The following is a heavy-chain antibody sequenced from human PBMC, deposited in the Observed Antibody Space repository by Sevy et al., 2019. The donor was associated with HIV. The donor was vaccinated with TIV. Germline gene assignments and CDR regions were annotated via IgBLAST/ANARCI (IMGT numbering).Heavy chain of an antibody. CDR2: VFPDDSNT. V-gene: IGHV5-51*01. Sequence: GESLKISCKGSGYSFTSHWVAWVRHMPGKGLEWMGIVFPDDSNTRYSPSFQGQVTFSADKSISTAYLQWSSLMASDTAMYYCATSRSGYFDSSGYYIYWGQGTPVTVSS. J-gene: IGHJ4*02. D-gene: IGHD3-22*01. CDR3: ATSRSGYFDSSGYYIY. CDR1: GYSFTSHW.